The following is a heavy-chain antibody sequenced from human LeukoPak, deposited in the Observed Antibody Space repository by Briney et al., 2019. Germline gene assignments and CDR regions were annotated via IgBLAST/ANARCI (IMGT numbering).Heavy chain of an antibody. CDR1: GFTFSSYA. J-gene: IGHJ6*03. V-gene: IGHV3-23*01. CDR2: ISGSGGST. Sequence: GGSLRLSCAASGFTFSSYAMSWVRQAPGKGLEWISAISGSGGSTYYADSVKGRFTISRDNSKNTLYLQMNSLRAEDTAVYYCARGPLLRSYYYMDVWGKGTTVTVSS. CDR3: ARGPLLRSYYYMDV. D-gene: IGHD3-3*01.